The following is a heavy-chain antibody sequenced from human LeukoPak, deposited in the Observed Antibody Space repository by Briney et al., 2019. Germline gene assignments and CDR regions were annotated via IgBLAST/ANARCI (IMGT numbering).Heavy chain of an antibody. J-gene: IGHJ4*02. CDR1: GFTFSSYD. V-gene: IGHV3-13*04. CDR3: VRAWYSSGWYIFDY. CDR2: IGTAGDT. Sequence: PGGSLRLSCAASGFTFSSYDMHWVRQATGKGLEWVSAIGTAGDTYYPGSVKGRFTISRENAKNSLYLQMNSLRAGDTAVYYCVRAWYSSGWYIFDYWGQGTLSPSPQ. D-gene: IGHD6-19*01.